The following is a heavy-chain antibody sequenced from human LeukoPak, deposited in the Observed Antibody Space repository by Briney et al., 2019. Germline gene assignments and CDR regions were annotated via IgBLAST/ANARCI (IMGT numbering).Heavy chain of an antibody. J-gene: IGHJ4*02. CDR3: ARGYSSSWCFDY. Sequence: SETLSLTCTASGGSISSYYWSWIRQPAGKGLEWIGRIYTSGSTNYNPSLKSRVTMSIDTSKNQFSLKLSSVTAADTAVYYCARGYSSSWCFDYWGQGTLVTVSS. V-gene: IGHV4-4*07. CDR2: IYTSGST. D-gene: IGHD6-13*01. CDR1: GGSISSYY.